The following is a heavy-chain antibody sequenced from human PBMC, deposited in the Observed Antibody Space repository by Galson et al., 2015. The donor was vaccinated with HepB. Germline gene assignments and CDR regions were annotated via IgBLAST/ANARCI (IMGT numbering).Heavy chain of an antibody. J-gene: IGHJ1*01. CDR1: GFTFSSYA. V-gene: IGHV3-30-3*01. CDR3: ARTQYYYDSSGYYSRGYFQH. D-gene: IGHD3-22*01. Sequence: SLRLSCAASGFTFSSYAMHWVRQAPGKGLEWVAVISYDGSNKYYADSVKGRFTISRDNSKNTLYLQMNSLRAEDTAVYYCARTQYYYDSSGYYSRGYFQHWGQGTLVTVSS. CDR2: ISYDGSNK.